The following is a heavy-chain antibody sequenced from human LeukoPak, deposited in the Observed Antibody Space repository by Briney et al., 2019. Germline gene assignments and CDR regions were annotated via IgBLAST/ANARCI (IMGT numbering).Heavy chain of an antibody. J-gene: IGHJ4*02. Sequence: GGSLNLSCAASGFTFSDHYMDWVRQAPGKGLEWVGRIKNKANSYTTEYAASVKGRFTVSREDSKNALYLQMNSLKTEDTAVYYCTREGRYCSSTSCYVCLDFWGQGTLVTVSS. V-gene: IGHV3-72*01. CDR1: GFTFSDHY. D-gene: IGHD2-2*01. CDR3: TREGRYCSSTSCYVCLDF. CDR2: IKNKANSYTT.